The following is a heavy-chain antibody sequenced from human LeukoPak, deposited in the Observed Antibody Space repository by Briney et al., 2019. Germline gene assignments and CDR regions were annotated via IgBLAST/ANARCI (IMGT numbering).Heavy chain of an antibody. J-gene: IGHJ4*02. V-gene: IGHV1-3*04. Sequence: ASVKVSCKASGYTFTNYAMHWVRQAPGQRLEWMGWINTGNGNTKNSQKFQDRVTITRDTSASTVYMELSSLRSEDTAIYYCVRLRGGNSYGFDYWGQGTLVTVSS. D-gene: IGHD4-23*01. CDR2: INTGNGNT. CDR1: GYTFTNYA. CDR3: VRLRGGNSYGFDY.